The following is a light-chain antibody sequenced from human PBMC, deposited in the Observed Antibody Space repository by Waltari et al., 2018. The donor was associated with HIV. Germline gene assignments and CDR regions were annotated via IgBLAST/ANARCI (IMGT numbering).Light chain of an antibody. Sequence: DVVMTQSPLSLPVTLGQPASISCSSSQRLLYSDGNTYLSWFQQRPGQSPRRLIYKVSNRDSGVPDRISGSGSGTDFTLKISRVEAEDVGVYYCMQGTHWPRYTFGQGTKLEIK. CDR3: MQGTHWPRYT. V-gene: IGKV2-30*01. CDR1: QRLLYSDGNTY. CDR2: KVS. J-gene: IGKJ2*01.